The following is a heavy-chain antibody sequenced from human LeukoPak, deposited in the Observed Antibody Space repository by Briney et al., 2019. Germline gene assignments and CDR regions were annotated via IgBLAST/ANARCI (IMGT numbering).Heavy chain of an antibody. Sequence: GGSLRLSCAVSGFTFSNYAMSWVRQAPGKGLEWVSGISGSGGSTYYADSVKGRFNISRDNSKNTLYLQMNSLRAEDTAVYYCAQDPQYDFWSGYFAPFDYWGQGTLVTVSS. CDR1: GFTFSNYA. V-gene: IGHV3-23*01. CDR3: AQDPQYDFWSGYFAPFDY. CDR2: ISGSGGST. D-gene: IGHD3-3*01. J-gene: IGHJ4*02.